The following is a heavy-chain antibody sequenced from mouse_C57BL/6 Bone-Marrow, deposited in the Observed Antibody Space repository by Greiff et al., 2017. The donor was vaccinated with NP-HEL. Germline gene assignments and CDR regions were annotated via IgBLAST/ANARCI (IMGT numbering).Heavy chain of an antibody. CDR2: INPYNGGT. CDR3: ASYDRYFAV. J-gene: IGHJ1*03. Sequence: VQLKQSGPVLVKPGASVKMSCKASGYTFTDYYMNWVKQSHGKSLEWIGVINPYNGGTSYNQKFKGKATLTVDKSSSTAYIGLNSLTSEDSAVYYCASYDRYFAVWGTGTTVTVSS. V-gene: IGHV1-19*01. CDR1: GYTFTDYY. D-gene: IGHD2-12*01.